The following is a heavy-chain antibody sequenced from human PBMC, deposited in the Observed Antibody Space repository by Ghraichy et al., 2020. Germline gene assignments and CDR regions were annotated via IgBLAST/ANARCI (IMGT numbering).Heavy chain of an antibody. CDR2: IYYSGST. CDR3: ARPRSSWPYYDMDV. Sequence: SQTLSLTCTVSGGSITSNSYYWGWIRQPPGKGLEWIGNIYYSGSTYYNPSLKSRVTISLDTSKNQFSLKLGSVTAADTAVYYCARPRSSWPYYDMDVWGQGTTVTVSS. V-gene: IGHV4-39*01. D-gene: IGHD6-13*01. J-gene: IGHJ6*02. CDR1: GGSITSNSYY.